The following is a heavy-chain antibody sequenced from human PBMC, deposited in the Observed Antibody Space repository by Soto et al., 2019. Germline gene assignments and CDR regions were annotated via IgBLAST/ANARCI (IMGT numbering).Heavy chain of an antibody. CDR1: GGSILCSIYY. V-gene: IGHV4-39*01. CDR2: IYYTGTT. CDR3: SRGSFYFENSGYYYAY. J-gene: IGHJ4*02. Sequence: SETLSLTCTVSGGSILCSIYYWGWIRQPPGKGLEWIGSIYYTGTTYYSPSLQSRVTISLDTSKNQVSLKLTSVTAADTAVYFCSRGSFYFENSGYYYAYWGQGALVTVSS. D-gene: IGHD3-22*01.